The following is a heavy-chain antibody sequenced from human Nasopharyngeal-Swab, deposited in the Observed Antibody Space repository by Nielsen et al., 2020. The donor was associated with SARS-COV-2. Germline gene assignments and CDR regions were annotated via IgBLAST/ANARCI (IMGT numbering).Heavy chain of an antibody. CDR2: VSWNSGSI. J-gene: IGHJ4*02. CDR1: GFTFDDYA. D-gene: IGHD4-17*01. V-gene: IGHV3-9*01. Sequence: LSLTCAASGFTFDDYAMHWVRQAPGKGLEWVSGVSWNSGSIGYAESVKGRFTISRDNAKKSLSLQMNSLRAEDTALYYCAKALDYGDYSDDYWGQGTLVTVSS. CDR3: AKALDYGDYSDDY.